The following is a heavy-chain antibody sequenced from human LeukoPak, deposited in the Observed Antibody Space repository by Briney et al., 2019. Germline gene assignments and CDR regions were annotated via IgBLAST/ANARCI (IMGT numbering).Heavy chain of an antibody. J-gene: IGHJ4*02. CDR3: AKGSVLRFLEWLLPPDY. V-gene: IGHV3-23*01. Sequence: GGSLRLSCAASGFTFSSYAMSWVRQAPGKGLEWVSAISGSGGSTYYADSVKGRFTISRDNSKNTLYLQMNSLRAEDTAVYYCAKGSVLRFLEWLLPPDYWGQGTLVTVSS. CDR1: GFTFSSYA. D-gene: IGHD3-3*01. CDR2: ISGSGGST.